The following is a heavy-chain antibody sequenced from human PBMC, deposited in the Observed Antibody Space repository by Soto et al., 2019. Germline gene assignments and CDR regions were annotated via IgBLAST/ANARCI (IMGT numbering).Heavy chain of an antibody. CDR1: GFTFSSYA. CDR2: ISYDGSNK. V-gene: IGHV3-30-3*01. CDR3: ARDTGSGYCSSTSCPVGSTIFGVDNGMDV. Sequence: QVQLVESGGGVVQPGRSLRLSCAASGFTFSSYAMHWVRQAPGKGLERVAVISYDGSNKYYADYVKGRFTISRDNSKNTLYLQMNSLRAEDTAVYYWARDTGSGYCSSTSCPVGSTIFGVDNGMDVWGQGTTVTVSS. J-gene: IGHJ6*02. D-gene: IGHD2-2*01.